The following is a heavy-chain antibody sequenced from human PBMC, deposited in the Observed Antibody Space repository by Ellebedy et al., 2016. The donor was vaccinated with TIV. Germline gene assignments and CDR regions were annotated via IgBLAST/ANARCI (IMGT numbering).Heavy chain of an antibody. Sequence: SETLSLTCTVSGGSISSSSYYWGWIRQPPGKGLEWIGSLYSSGSTYYNPSLKSRVTISVDTSKNQFSLKLSSVTAADTAVYYCARDLPADYRLDYWGQGTLVTVSS. J-gene: IGHJ4*02. CDR1: GGSISSSSYY. V-gene: IGHV4-39*02. CDR3: ARDLPADYRLDY. CDR2: LYSSGST. D-gene: IGHD4-11*01.